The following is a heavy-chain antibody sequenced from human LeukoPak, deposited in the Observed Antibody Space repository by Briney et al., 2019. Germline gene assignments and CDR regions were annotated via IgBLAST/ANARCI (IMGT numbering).Heavy chain of an antibody. D-gene: IGHD3-22*01. CDR3: ARGLNYYDSSGYYYY. CDR2: INIDESST. V-gene: IGHV3-74*01. CDR1: GFTFSTYW. J-gene: IGHJ4*02. Sequence: GGSVRHPCAASGFTFSTYWMHWVGQAPGKELVWVSRINIDESSTRYADSVKGRFTISRDNAQNTLYLQMNSRRAEDTAVYYCARGLNYYDSSGYYYYWGQGTLVSVSS.